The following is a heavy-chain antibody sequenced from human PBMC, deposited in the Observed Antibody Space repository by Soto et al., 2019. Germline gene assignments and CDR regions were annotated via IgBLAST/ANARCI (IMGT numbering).Heavy chain of an antibody. Sequence: QVQLVQSGAEVKKPGSSVKVSCKASGGTFSSYTISWVRQAPGQGLEWMGRIIPILGIANYAQKFQGRVTITADKSTSTAYMELSSLRSEDTAVYYWARGPPSRYYYDSSGYYDYWGQGTLVTVSS. CDR2: IIPILGIA. J-gene: IGHJ4*02. CDR3: ARGPPSRYYYDSSGYYDY. D-gene: IGHD3-22*01. CDR1: GGTFSSYT. V-gene: IGHV1-69*02.